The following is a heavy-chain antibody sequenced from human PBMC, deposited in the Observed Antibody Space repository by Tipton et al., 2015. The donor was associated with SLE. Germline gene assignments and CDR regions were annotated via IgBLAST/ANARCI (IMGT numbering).Heavy chain of an antibody. Sequence: GLVKPSETLSLTCGVSGGSISGSSYYWGWIRQPPGKGLEWIGSIYYSGNTYYNPSLKSRVTISVDTSRTQFSLNLTSVTASDTAVYYCARHISISYDVFDVWSQGTMVTVSS. CDR3: ARHISISYDVFDV. J-gene: IGHJ3*01. CDR1: GGSISGSSYY. D-gene: IGHD1-14*01. V-gene: IGHV4-39*01. CDR2: IYYSGNT.